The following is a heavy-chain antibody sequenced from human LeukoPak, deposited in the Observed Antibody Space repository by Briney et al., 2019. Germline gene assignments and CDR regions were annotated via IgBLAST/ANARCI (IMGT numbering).Heavy chain of an antibody. CDR1: GYTLTELS. D-gene: IGHD2-2*01. CDR2: IIPIFGTA. Sequence: SVKVSCKVSGYTLTELSMHWVRQAPGQGLEWMGGIIPIFGTANYAQKFQGRVTITADKSTSTAYMELSSLRSEDTAVYYCARDIVVVPAAMNCYYGMDDWGKGTTVTVSS. V-gene: IGHV1-69*06. J-gene: IGHJ6*04. CDR3: ARDIVVVPAAMNCYYGMDD.